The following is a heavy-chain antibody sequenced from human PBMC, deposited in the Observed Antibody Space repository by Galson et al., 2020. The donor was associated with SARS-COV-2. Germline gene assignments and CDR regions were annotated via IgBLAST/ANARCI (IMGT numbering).Heavy chain of an antibody. J-gene: IGHJ1*01. V-gene: IGHV5-51*01. CDR3: ARLPYYYDSSGAAGDPEYFQH. CDR2: IYPGDSDT. CDR1: GYSFTSYW. Sequence: GESLKISCKGSGYSFTSYWIGWVRQMPGKGLEWMGIIYPGDSDTRYSPSFQGQVTISADKSISTAYLQWSSLKASDTAMYYCARLPYYYDSSGAAGDPEYFQHWGQGTLVTVSS. D-gene: IGHD3-22*01.